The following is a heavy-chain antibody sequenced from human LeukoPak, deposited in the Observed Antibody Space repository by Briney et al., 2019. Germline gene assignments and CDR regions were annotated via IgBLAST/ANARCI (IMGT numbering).Heavy chain of an antibody. V-gene: IGHV3-7*01. CDR1: GFTFRNYW. J-gene: IGHJ4*02. Sequence: GSLRLSCAASGFTFRNYWMTWVRQTPGKGLEWVANIKLVGGVQYFWDSVKCRFTISRDNAKNSVYLQMNSLRVEDTGVYYCTRDTGGIGSYPDYWGQGTLVTVT. D-gene: IGHD1-26*01. CDR2: IKLVGGVQ. CDR3: TRDTGGIGSYPDY.